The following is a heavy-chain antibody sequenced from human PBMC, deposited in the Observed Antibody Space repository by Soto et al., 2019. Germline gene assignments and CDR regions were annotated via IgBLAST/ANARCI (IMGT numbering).Heavy chain of an antibody. CDR3: ARGASCSSTSCYENFNYGLAV. J-gene: IGHJ6*02. CDR1: GYTFTNYG. Sequence: ASVKISCKASGYTFTNYGITWVRQAPGQGLEWMGWITASNGNANYAREIQGRLTLTRDTSTNTASMELRSLRSDDTAVYYCARGASCSSTSCYENFNYGLAVWGQGTTVTVSS. CDR2: ITASNGNA. V-gene: IGHV1-18*01. D-gene: IGHD2-2*01.